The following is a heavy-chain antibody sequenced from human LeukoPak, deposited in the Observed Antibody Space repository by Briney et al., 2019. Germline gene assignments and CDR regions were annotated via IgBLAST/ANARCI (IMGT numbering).Heavy chain of an antibody. CDR3: ARTLYDSDGPLLFDAFHI. CDR2: ISGGGSCI. CDR1: GFTFNTYI. D-gene: IGHD3-22*01. J-gene: IGHJ3*02. Sequence: GGSLRLSCTASGFTFNTYIINWVRQAPGKGLEWVSSISGGGSCIYYADSVKGRFTISRDNAKNSLFLQMNSLRGDDTAVYYCARTLYDSDGPLLFDAFHIWGQETMVTVS. V-gene: IGHV3-21*01.